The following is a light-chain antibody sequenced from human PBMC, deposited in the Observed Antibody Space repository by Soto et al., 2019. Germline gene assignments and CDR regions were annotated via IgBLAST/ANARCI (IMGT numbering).Light chain of an antibody. J-gene: IGKJ4*01. Sequence: EIVMTQSPATLSVSPGDRATLSCRASQSVGSNLAWYQQKPGQAPRLLIYGASTRATGIPARFSGGGSGTDFTLTISRLEPEDFAVYYCQQFSSYPLTFGGGTKVDI. V-gene: IGKV3-15*01. CDR3: QQFSSYPLT. CDR1: QSVGSN. CDR2: GAS.